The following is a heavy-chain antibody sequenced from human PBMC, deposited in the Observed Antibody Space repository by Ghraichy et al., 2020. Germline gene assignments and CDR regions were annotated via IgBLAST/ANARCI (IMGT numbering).Heavy chain of an antibody. D-gene: IGHD3-3*01. CDR3: ARVLEYQNAFDI. V-gene: IGHV3-53*01. J-gene: IGHJ3*02. CDR1: GFTVSSNY. CDR2: IYSGGST. Sequence: GGSLRLSCAASGFTVSSNYMSWVRQAPGKGLEWVSVIYSGGSTYYADSVKGRFTISRDNSKNTLYLQMNSLRAEDTAVYYCARVLEYQNAFDIWGQGTMVTVSS.